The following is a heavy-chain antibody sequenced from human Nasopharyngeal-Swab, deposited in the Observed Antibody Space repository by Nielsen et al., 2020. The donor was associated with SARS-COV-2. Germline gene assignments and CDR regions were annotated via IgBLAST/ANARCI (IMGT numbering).Heavy chain of an antibody. CDR2: IYHSGST. V-gene: IGHV4-34*01. D-gene: IGHD5-18*01. J-gene: IGHJ4*02. CDR3: TRDDPGQLWLYYFDY. CDR1: GFTFSSYS. Sequence: ESLKISCAASGFTFSSYSMNWVRQPPGKGLEWIGEIYHSGSTNYNPSLKSRVTISVDTSKNQFSLKLSSVTAADTAVYYCTRDDPGQLWLYYFDYWGQGTLVTVSS.